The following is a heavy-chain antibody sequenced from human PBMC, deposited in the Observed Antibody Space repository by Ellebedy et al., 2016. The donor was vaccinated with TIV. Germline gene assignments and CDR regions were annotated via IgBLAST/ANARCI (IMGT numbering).Heavy chain of an antibody. Sequence: GGSLRLXXAASGFTFGSYGMHWVRQAPGKGLEWVAVIWYDGSNKYYADSVKGRFTISRDNSKNTLYLQMNNLRAEDTAVYYCARALGSGPCYWGQGTLVTVSS. CDR3: ARALGSGPCY. CDR2: IWYDGSNK. J-gene: IGHJ4*02. CDR1: GFTFGSYG. V-gene: IGHV3-33*01. D-gene: IGHD6-19*01.